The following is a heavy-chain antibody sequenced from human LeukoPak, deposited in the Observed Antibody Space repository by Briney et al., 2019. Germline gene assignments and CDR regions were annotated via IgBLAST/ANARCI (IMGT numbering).Heavy chain of an antibody. CDR2: MNPNSGNT. CDR1: GYTFTSYD. D-gene: IGHD5-12*01. V-gene: IGHV1-8*01. J-gene: IGHJ4*02. CDR3: AKGASGYETGYFDY. Sequence: ASVKVSCKASGYTFTSYDINWVRQATGQGLEWMGWMNPNSGNTGYAQKFQGRVTMTRNTSISTAYMELSSLRAEDMALYYCAKGASGYETGYFDYWGQGTLVTVSS.